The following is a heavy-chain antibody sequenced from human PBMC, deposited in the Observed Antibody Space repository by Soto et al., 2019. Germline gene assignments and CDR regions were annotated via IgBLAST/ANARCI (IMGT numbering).Heavy chain of an antibody. CDR1: GGSISSSSFY. D-gene: IGHD3-16*01. J-gene: IGHJ6*03. CDR2: VSHRGST. CDR3: VSPYNFYFMDV. V-gene: IGHV4-39*01. Sequence: SDTLSLTCTVSGGSISSSSFYWGWVRQPPGKGLEWIGSVSHRGSTYYKQSLTNRVTISVDTSKNQFSLKLNSVTAADTAVYYCVSPYNFYFMDVWGKGTPVT.